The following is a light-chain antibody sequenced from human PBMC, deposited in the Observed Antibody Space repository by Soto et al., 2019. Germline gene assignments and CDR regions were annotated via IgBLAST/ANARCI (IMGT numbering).Light chain of an antibody. J-gene: IGLJ1*01. V-gene: IGLV1-40*01. CDR2: GNS. CDR1: SSNIGAGYD. Sequence: SALAQPPSVSGAPGQKVTIPCTGSSSNIGAGYDLHWYQQLPGTAPKLLLYGNSNRPSGVPDRFSGSKSGTSASLAITGLQAEDEADYYCQSYDSSLSAYVFGTGTKVTVL. CDR3: QSYDSSLSAYV.